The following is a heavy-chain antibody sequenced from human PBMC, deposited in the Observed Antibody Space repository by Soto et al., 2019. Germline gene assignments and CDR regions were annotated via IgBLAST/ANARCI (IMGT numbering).Heavy chain of an antibody. Sequence: PSETLSLTCTVSGDSMATGGHYYNWIRQVPGKGLEWIGYVYYSGATHYTPSLRARATISRDTSKNQFSLRLISVTAADTALYYCARDKDLQPTVWGFWGQGITVTVSS. CDR2: VYYSGAT. J-gene: IGHJ4*02. CDR3: ARDKDLQPTVWGF. D-gene: IGHD3-16*01. CDR1: GDSMATGGHY. V-gene: IGHV4-31*03.